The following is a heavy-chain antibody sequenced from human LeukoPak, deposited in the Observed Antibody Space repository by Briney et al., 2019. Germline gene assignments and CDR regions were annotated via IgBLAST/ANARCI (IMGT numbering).Heavy chain of an antibody. CDR1: GFTFGNYG. CDR2: ITGSGGST. V-gene: IGHV3-23*01. D-gene: IGHD3-16*01. J-gene: IGHJ4*02. CDR3: AKDRAMITFGGVNS. Sequence: PGGSLRLSCAASGFTFGNYGMSWVRQAPGKGLEWVAGITGSGGSTFHADSVKGRFTISRDNSKKTLYLQMNSLRAEDTAAYFCAKDRAMITFGGVNSWGQGTLVTVSS.